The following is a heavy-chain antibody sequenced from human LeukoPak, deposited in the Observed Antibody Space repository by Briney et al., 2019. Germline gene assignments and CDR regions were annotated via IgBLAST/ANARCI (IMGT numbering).Heavy chain of an antibody. CDR2: IIPIFGTA. CDR3: ARDRSWFDY. V-gene: IGHV1-69*05. CDR1: GYTFTSYG. D-gene: IGHD3-16*02. Sequence: SAKVSCKASGYTFTSYGISWVRQAPGQGLEWMGGIIPIFGTANYAQKFQGRVTITTDESTSTAYMELSSLRSEDTAVYYCARDRSWFDYWGQGTLVTVSS. J-gene: IGHJ4*02.